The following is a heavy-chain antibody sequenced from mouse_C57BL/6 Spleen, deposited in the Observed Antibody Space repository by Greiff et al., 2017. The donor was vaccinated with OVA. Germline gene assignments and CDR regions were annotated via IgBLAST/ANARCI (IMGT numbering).Heavy chain of an antibody. D-gene: IGHD2-4*01. J-gene: IGHJ3*01. CDR3: ARTGDYDAGFAY. CDR2: INPYNGGT. Sequence: VQLQQSGPVLVKPGASVKMSCKASGYTFTDYYMNWVQQSHGKSLEWIGVINPYNGGTSYNQKFKGKATLTVDKYSSTAYMELNSLTSEDSAVYYCARTGDYDAGFAYWGQGTLVTVSA. V-gene: IGHV1-19*01. CDR1: GYTFTDYY.